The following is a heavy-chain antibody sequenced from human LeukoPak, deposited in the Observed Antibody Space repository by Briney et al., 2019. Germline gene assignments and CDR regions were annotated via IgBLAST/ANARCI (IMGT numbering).Heavy chain of an antibody. Sequence: PGGSLRLSCAASGFTFSDYYMSWIRQAPGKGLEWVSYISSSGSTIYYADSVKRRFTISRDNAKNSLYLQMNSLRAEDTAVYYCASPVYDFWSGYSTSDYWGQGTLVTVSS. J-gene: IGHJ4*02. CDR1: GFTFSDYY. V-gene: IGHV3-11*04. D-gene: IGHD3-3*01. CDR3: ASPVYDFWSGYSTSDY. CDR2: ISSSGSTI.